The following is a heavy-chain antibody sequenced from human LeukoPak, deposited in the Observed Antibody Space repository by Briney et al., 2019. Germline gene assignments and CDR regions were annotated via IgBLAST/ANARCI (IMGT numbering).Heavy chain of an antibody. J-gene: IGHJ4*02. CDR1: GCSFISYG. V-gene: IGHV3-30*18. Sequence: GGSLTLSCAASGCSFISYGMHWVRQPPGKGLEWVGVISDDGRNKKYADSVKGRFTISRDNSKDTLYLQMNSLRDEDTAVYYCAKRPSDYGDYVTYFDYWGQGTLVTVSS. CDR3: AKRPSDYGDYVTYFDY. D-gene: IGHD4-17*01. CDR2: ISDDGRNK.